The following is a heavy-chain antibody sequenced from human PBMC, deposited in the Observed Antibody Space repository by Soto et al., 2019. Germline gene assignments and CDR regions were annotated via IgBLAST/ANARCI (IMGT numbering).Heavy chain of an antibody. J-gene: IGHJ3*02. D-gene: IGHD6-13*01. Sequence: QVQLQESGPGLVKPSGTLSLTCAVSGGSISSSNWWSWVRQPPGKGLEWIGEIYHSGSTNYNPSLQRRVPIXXDXSXXQFSLKLSSVTAADTAVYYCARDRIAAAGTDAFDIWGQGTMVTVSS. CDR1: GGSISSSNW. V-gene: IGHV4-4*02. CDR2: IYHSGST. CDR3: ARDRIAAAGTDAFDI.